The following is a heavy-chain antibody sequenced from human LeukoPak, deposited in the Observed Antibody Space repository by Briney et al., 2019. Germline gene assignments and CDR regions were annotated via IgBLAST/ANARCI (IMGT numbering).Heavy chain of an antibody. CDR1: VGSFSGYY. Sequence: SETLSLTCAVYVGSFSGYYWSWIRQPPGKGLEWIGEINHSGSTNYNPFLKSRVTISVDTSKNQFSLKLSSVTAADTAVYYCARARRRFDPWGQGTLVTVSS. CDR2: INHSGST. CDR3: ARARRRFDP. V-gene: IGHV4-34*01. J-gene: IGHJ5*02.